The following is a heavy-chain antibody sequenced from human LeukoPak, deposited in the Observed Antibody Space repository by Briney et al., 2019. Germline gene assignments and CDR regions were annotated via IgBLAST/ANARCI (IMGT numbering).Heavy chain of an antibody. CDR2: IIPILSIA. CDR1: GGTFSSYA. CDR3: ARDRTTVTTFLVFAMRNWFDP. Sequence: SVKVSCKASGGTFSSYAISWVRQAPGQGLEWMGRIIPILSIANYAQKFQGRVTITADKSTSTAYMELSSLRSEDTAVYYCARDRTTVTTFLVFAMRNWFDPWGQGTLVTVSS. D-gene: IGHD4-11*01. J-gene: IGHJ5*02. V-gene: IGHV1-69*04.